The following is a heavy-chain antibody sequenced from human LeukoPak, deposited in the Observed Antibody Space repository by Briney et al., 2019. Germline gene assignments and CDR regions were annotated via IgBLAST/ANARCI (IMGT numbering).Heavy chain of an antibody. CDR3: AKEENWNYVSEFDY. CDR1: GFTFTSYA. Sequence: AGSLRLSCAASGFTFTSYAMSWVRQAPGKGLEWVSAISGSGGSTYYADCVKGRFTISRDNSKNTLYLQMNSLRAEDTAVYYCAKEENWNYVSEFDYWGQGTLVTVSS. V-gene: IGHV3-23*01. D-gene: IGHD1-7*01. J-gene: IGHJ4*02. CDR2: ISGSGGST.